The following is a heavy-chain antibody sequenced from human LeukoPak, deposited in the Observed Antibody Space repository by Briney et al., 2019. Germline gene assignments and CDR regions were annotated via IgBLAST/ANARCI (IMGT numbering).Heavy chain of an antibody. V-gene: IGHV3-21*01. CDR2: ISIASSYI. CDR3: ARAYGSGSYCPNY. CDR1: GFSFSTYD. D-gene: IGHD3-10*01. Sequence: GGSLRLSCAAAGFSFSTYDMNWVRQAPGKGLEWVSSISIASSYIFYADSVKGRFTISRDNAKNSLYLQMNSLRAEDTAVYYCARAYGSGSYCPNYWGQGTLVTVSS. J-gene: IGHJ4*02.